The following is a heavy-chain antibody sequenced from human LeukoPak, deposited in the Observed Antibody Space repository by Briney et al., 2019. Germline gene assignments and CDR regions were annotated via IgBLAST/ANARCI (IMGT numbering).Heavy chain of an antibody. V-gene: IGHV1-24*01. CDR1: GYTLTELS. CDR2: FDPEDGET. Sequence: ASVKVSCKVSGYTLTELSMHWVRQAPGEGLEWMGGFDPEDGETIYAQKFQGRVTMTEDTSTDTAYMELSSLRSEDTAVYYCATDISLSSGYVYWGQGTLVTVSS. J-gene: IGHJ4*02. CDR3: ATDISLSSGYVY. D-gene: IGHD3-22*01.